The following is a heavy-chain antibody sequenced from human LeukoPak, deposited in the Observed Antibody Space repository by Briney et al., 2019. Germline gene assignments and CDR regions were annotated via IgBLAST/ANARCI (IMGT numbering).Heavy chain of an antibody. J-gene: IGHJ4*02. D-gene: IGHD2-15*01. CDR1: GFTFSSYS. CDR3: ARAPLGYCSGGSCYDLDY. CDR2: ISRSSSYI. Sequence: GGSLRLSCAASGFTFSSYSMNWVRQAPGKGLEWVSSISRSSSYIYYADSVKGRFTISRDNARNSLYLQMNSLRAEDTAVYYCARAPLGYCSGGSCYDLDYWGQGTLVTVSS. V-gene: IGHV3-21*01.